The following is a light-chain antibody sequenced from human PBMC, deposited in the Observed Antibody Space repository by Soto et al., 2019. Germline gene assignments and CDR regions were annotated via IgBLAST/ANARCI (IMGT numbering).Light chain of an antibody. V-gene: IGKV1-8*01. CDR3: QQYYSYTLT. J-gene: IGKJ1*01. CDR2: AAS. CDR1: QGISSY. Sequence: AIRMTQSPSSLSASTGDRVTITCRASQGISSYLAWYQQKPGKAPKLLIYAASTLQSGVPSRFSGSGSGTAFTLTISCLQSEDFATYYCQQYYSYTLTFGQGTKVEIK.